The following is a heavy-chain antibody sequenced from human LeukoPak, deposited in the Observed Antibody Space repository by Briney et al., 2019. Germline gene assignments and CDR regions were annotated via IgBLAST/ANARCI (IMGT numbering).Heavy chain of an antibody. CDR3: ARYSSSWYGPLHFARFDY. CDR1: GYTFTSYG. J-gene: IGHJ4*02. V-gene: IGHV1-18*01. D-gene: IGHD6-13*01. CDR2: ISAYNGNT. Sequence: GASVKVSCKASGYTFTSYGISWVRQAPGQGLEWMGWISAYNGNTNYAQKLQGRVTMTTDTSTSTAYMELRSLRSDDTAVYYCARYSSSWYGPLHFARFDYWGQGALVTVSS.